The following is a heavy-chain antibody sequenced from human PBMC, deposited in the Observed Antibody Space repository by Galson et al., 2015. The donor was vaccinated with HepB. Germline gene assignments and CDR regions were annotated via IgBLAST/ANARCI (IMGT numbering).Heavy chain of an antibody. Sequence: SLRLSCAASGFTFSGSAMHWVRQTSGKGLEWVGRIGSKANNYATAYAASVKGRFSISRDDSKNTAYLQMNSLRAEDTAVYYCARVKRGEWYSYYYYGMDVWGQGTTVTVSS. V-gene: IGHV3-73*01. D-gene: IGHD3-10*01. J-gene: IGHJ6*02. CDR3: ARVKRGEWYSYYYYGMDV. CDR2: IGSKANNYAT. CDR1: GFTFSGSA.